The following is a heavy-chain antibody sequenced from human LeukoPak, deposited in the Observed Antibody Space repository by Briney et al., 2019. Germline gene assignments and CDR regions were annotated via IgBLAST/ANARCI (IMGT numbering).Heavy chain of an antibody. CDR2: IYYSGST. D-gene: IGHD6-13*01. CDR1: GGSISSYY. V-gene: IGHV4-59*01. Sequence: SETLSLTCTVSGGSISSYYWSWIRQPPGKGLEWIGYIYYSGSTNYNPSLKSRVTISVDTSKNQFSLKLSCVTAADTAVYYCARGPGIAAAGTIDYWGQGTLVTVSS. CDR3: ARGPGIAAAGTIDY. J-gene: IGHJ4*02.